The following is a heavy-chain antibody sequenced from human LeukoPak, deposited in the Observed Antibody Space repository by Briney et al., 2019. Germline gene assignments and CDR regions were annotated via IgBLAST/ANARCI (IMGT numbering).Heavy chain of an antibody. Sequence: ASVKVSCMASGYTFTSYGISWVRQAPGQGLEWMGWISPYNGHTNYAQNFQGRVTMTTDTSTSTAYMELRSLRSDDTAVYCCARDLVASTTCCYNWFDPWGQGTLVTVSS. D-gene: IGHD2-2*01. J-gene: IGHJ5*02. CDR1: GYTFTSYG. CDR3: ARDLVASTTCCYNWFDP. V-gene: IGHV1-18*01. CDR2: ISPYNGHT.